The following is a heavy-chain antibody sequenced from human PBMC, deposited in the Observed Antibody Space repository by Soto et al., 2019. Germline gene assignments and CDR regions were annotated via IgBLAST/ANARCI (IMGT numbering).Heavy chain of an antibody. CDR1: GYTFTGYY. D-gene: IGHD2-2*01. V-gene: IGHV1-2*04. J-gene: IGHJ3*02. CDR3: AREGYCSSTSCYASFYAFDI. Sequence: ASVKVSCKASGYTFTGYYMHWVRQAPGQGLEWMGWINPNSGGTNYAQKFQGWVTMTRDTSISTAYMELSRLRSDDTAVYYCAREGYCSSTSCYASFYAFDIWGQGTMVTVSS. CDR2: INPNSGGT.